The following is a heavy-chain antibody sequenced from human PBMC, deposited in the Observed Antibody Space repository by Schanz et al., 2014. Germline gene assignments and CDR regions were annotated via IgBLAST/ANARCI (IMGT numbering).Heavy chain of an antibody. CDR2: INWSDGGST. V-gene: IGHV3-20*04. J-gene: IGHJ4*02. Sequence: EVQLVESGGGVVRPGGSLRLSCAASGFTFENYALTWVRQVPGKGLEWVSRINWSDGGSTGYADSVRGRFTISRDNAKNSLYLEMNSLRAEDTALYYCARDRRNADLDYWGQGTLVTGSS. CDR3: ARDRRNADLDY. D-gene: IGHD1-1*01. CDR1: GFTFENYA.